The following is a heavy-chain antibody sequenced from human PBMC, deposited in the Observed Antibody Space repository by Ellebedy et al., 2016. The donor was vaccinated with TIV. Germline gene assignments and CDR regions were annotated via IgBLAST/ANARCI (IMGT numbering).Heavy chain of an antibody. Sequence: SETLSLTCSVSGDSTSAGGYYWGCIRQPPGKALEWTCHIYYSGSTYFNPSLESRVDLSVDTSKNQSSLRMTSVTAADTAIYYCARDFHDYGMEPFDVWGQGIMVTVSS. D-gene: IGHD4-17*01. V-gene: IGHV4-31*03. CDR2: IYYSGST. CDR1: GDSTSAGGYY. CDR3: ARDFHDYGMEPFDV. J-gene: IGHJ3*01.